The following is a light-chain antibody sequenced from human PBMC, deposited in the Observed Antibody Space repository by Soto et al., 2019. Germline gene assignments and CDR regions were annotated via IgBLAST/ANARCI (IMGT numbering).Light chain of an antibody. CDR3: QQYSNWPET. V-gene: IGKV3-15*01. CDR1: QSVSSN. Sequence: EIVMTQSPATLSVSPGERATLSCRASQSVSSNLAWYQQKVGQAPRLLIYDASTRATGVPARFSGSGSGTVFTLTISSLHSEDFAVYYCQQYSNWPETFGQGTKVDIK. J-gene: IGKJ1*01. CDR2: DAS.